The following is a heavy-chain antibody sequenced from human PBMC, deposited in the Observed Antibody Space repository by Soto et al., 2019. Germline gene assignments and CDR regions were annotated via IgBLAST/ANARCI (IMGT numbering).Heavy chain of an antibody. J-gene: IGHJ6*02. Sequence: NPGGSLRLSCEASGFSFSTYSMHWVRQASGKGLEWVSSIGRRSDIYYADSVKGRFTISRDNAKNSVSLQMNSLRDEDTAVYYCAREETAWPLAYGLDVWGQGTTVTVSS. D-gene: IGHD2-21*02. CDR3: AREETAWPLAYGLDV. V-gene: IGHV3-21*01. CDR2: IGRRSDI. CDR1: GFSFSTYS.